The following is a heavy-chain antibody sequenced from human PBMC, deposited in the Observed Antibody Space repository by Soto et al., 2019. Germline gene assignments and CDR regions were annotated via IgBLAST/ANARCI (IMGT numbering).Heavy chain of an antibody. V-gene: IGHV1-24*01. J-gene: IGHJ5*02. CDR2: FDPEDGET. CDR3: ATVSRYCSSTSCGNWFDP. Sequence: ASVKVSCKVSGYTLTELSMHWVRQAPGKGLEWMGGFDPEDGETIYAQKFQGRVTMTEDTSTDTAYMELSSLRSEDTAVYYCATVSRYCSSTSCGNWFDPWGQGTLVTVSS. CDR1: GYTLTELS. D-gene: IGHD2-2*01.